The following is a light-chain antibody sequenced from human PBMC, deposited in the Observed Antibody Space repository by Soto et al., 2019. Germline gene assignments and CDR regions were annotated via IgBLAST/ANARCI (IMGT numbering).Light chain of an antibody. CDR3: SSYAGSNNLV. CDR1: SSDVGGYDY. CDR2: EVT. V-gene: IGLV2-8*01. Sequence: SVLTEPPSASGSPGQSVTISCTGTSSDVGGYDYVSWYQQHPGKAPKVMIYEVTKRPSGVPDRFSGSKSGNTASLTVSGLQAEDEADYYCSSYAGSNNLVFGGGTKLTVL. J-gene: IGLJ2*01.